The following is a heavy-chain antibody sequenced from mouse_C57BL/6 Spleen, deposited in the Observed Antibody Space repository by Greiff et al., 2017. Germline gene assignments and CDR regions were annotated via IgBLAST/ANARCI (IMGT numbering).Heavy chain of an antibody. CDR1: GYTFTSYG. CDR2: IYPRSGNT. Sequence: QVHVKQSGAELARPGASVKLSCKASGYTFTSYGISWVKQRTGQGLEWIGEIYPRSGNTYYNEKFKGKATLTADKSSSTAYMELRSLTSEDSAVYFGARFPRTTVVATRSYFDYWGQGTTLTVSA. CDR3: ARFPRTTVVATRSYFDY. V-gene: IGHV1-81*01. D-gene: IGHD1-1*01. J-gene: IGHJ2*01.